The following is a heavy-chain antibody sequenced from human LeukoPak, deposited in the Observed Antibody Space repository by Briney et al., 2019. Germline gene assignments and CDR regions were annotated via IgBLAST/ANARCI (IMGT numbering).Heavy chain of an antibody. CDR2: IYTSGST. D-gene: IGHD3-10*01. Sequence: SQTLSLTCTVSGGSISSGSYYWSWIRQPAGKGLEWVGRIYTSGSTNYNPSLKSRVTISVDTSKNQFSLKLSSVTAADTAVYYCAEGRGPYYFDYWGQGTLVTVSS. CDR1: GGSISSGSYY. V-gene: IGHV4-61*02. CDR3: AEGRGPYYFDY. J-gene: IGHJ4*02.